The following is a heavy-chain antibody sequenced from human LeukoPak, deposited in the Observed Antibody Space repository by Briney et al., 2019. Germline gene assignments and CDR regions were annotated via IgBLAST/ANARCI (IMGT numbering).Heavy chain of an antibody. CDR1: GGSFSGYY. CDR2: INHSGSN. CDR3: ARGSLFQLPCFDY. D-gene: IGHD2-2*01. J-gene: IGHJ4*02. Sequence: PSETLSLTCAVYGGSFSGYYWSWIRQPPGKGLEGIGEINHSGSNNYNPSLKSRVTISVDTSKNQLSLKLSSVTAADTAVYYCARGSLFQLPCFDYWGQGTLVTVSS. V-gene: IGHV4-34*01.